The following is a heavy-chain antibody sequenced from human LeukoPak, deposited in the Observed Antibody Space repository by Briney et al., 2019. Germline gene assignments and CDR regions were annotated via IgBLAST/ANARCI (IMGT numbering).Heavy chain of an antibody. D-gene: IGHD3-10*02. CDR2: ISSSGSTI. J-gene: IGHJ6*04. CDR1: GFTFSSYW. V-gene: IGHV3-48*03. CDR3: AELGITMIGGV. Sequence: GGSLRLSCAASGFTFSSYWMSWVRQAPGKGLGWVSYISSSGSTIYYADSVKGRFTIFRDNAKNSLYLQMNSLRAEDTAVYYCAELGITMIGGVWGKGTTVTISS.